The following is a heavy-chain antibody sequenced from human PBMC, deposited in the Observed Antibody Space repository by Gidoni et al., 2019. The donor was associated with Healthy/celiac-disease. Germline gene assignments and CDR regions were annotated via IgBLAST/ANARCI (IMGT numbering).Heavy chain of an antibody. V-gene: IGHV1-46*01. CDR3: ARESIAADAFDI. Sequence: QVQLVQSGAEVKKPGASVKVSCKASGYTFTSYYMHWVRHAPGQGLAWMGISNPSGCSTSYEQKFQGRVTMTSDTSTSTVYMELSSLRSEDTAVYYCARESIAADAFDIWGQGTMVTVFS. CDR2: SNPSGCST. D-gene: IGHD6-6*01. CDR1: GYTFTSYY. J-gene: IGHJ3*02.